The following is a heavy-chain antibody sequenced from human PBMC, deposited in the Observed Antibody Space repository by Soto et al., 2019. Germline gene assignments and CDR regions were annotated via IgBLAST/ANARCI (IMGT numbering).Heavy chain of an antibody. CDR1: GFTFSNYG. Sequence: EVQLVESGGGLVQPGGSQRLSCAVSGFTFSNYGMNWVRQAPGKGLEWISYVSSGGDSQYYADSVKGRFTISRDNGRNTLYLQMNSRRDEDTALYYCARNDFDVWGQGTMVAVSS. D-gene: IGHD1-1*01. J-gene: IGHJ3*01. CDR2: VSSGGDSQ. CDR3: ARNDFDV. V-gene: IGHV3-48*02.